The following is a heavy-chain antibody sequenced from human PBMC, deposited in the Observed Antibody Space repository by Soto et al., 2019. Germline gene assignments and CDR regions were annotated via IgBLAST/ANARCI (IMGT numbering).Heavy chain of an antibody. CDR3: ARDYYGSGSHDY. CDR1: GFTLSNYW. Sequence: GGSLRLSCAASGFTLSNYWISWVRQAPGKGLEWVANIKQDGSVKYYVDSVKGRFTISRDNAKSSLYLQMNSLRAEDTALYYCARDYYGSGSHDYWGQGTLVTVSS. D-gene: IGHD3-10*01. CDR2: IKQDGSVK. V-gene: IGHV3-7*03. J-gene: IGHJ4*02.